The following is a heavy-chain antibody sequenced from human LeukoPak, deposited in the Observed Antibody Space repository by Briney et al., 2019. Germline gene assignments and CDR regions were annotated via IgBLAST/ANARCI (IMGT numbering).Heavy chain of an antibody. CDR1: GGTFISYA. CDR2: IIPIFGTA. D-gene: IGHD6-13*01. CDR3: ARGPGIAAAGRFDY. J-gene: IGHJ4*02. V-gene: IGHV1-69*13. Sequence: ASVKVSCKASGGTFISYAISWVRQAPGQGLEWMGGIIPIFGTANYAQKFQGRVTITADESTSTAYMELSSLRSEDTAVYYCARGPGIAAAGRFDYWGQGTLVTVSS.